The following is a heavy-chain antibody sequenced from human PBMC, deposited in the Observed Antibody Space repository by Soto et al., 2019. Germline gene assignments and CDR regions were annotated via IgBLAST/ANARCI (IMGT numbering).Heavy chain of an antibody. V-gene: IGHV1-8*01. Sequence: EASVKVSCKASGYTFTSYDINWVRQATGQGLEWMGWMNPNSGNTGYAQKFQGRVTMTRNTSISTAYMELSSLRSEDTAVYYCARTAVAGYYYYYYMDVSGNGTTVTVSS. J-gene: IGHJ6*03. CDR2: MNPNSGNT. D-gene: IGHD6-19*01. CDR1: GYTFTSYD. CDR3: ARTAVAGYYYYYYMDV.